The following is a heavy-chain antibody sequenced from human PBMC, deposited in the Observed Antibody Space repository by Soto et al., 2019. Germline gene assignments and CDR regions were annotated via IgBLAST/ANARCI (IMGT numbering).Heavy chain of an antibody. CDR2: FGTSGNT. CDR3: AQRPGYYMGV. Sequence: EVQLLESGGGLVQSGGSLRLSCAPSGFTVTSYAMSWVRQAPGQGLEWVSTFGTSGNTYYADSVKGRFTISRDNSKNTLFLQMNSLGAEDTALYYCAQRPGYYMGVWGKGTPVTVSS. CDR1: GFTVTSYA. D-gene: IGHD6-25*01. V-gene: IGHV3-23*01. J-gene: IGHJ6*03.